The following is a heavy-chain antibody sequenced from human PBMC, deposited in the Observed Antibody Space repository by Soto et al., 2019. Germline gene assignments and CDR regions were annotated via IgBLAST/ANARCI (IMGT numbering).Heavy chain of an antibody. CDR3: ARHGATISFGELGGMDV. CDR2: IYYSGST. D-gene: IGHD3-10*01. V-gene: IGHV4-39*01. J-gene: IGHJ6*02. CDR1: GGSISSSSYY. Sequence: SETLSLSCTVSGGSISSSSYYWGWIRQPPGKGLEWIGTIYYSGSTYYNPSLKSRVTISVDTSKNQFSLKLSSVTAADAAVYYCARHGATISFGELGGMDVWGQGPTVT.